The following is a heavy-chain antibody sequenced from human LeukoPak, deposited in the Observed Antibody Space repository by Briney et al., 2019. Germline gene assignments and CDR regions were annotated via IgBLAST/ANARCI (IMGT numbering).Heavy chain of an antibody. Sequence: SETLSLTCTVSGYSISSGYYWGWIRQPPGKGLEWIGSIYHSGSTYYNPSLKSRVTISVDTSKNQLSLKLSSVTAADTAVYYCARDFSDRGYSYGYFDYWGQGTLVTVSS. D-gene: IGHD5-18*01. CDR3: ARDFSDRGYSYGYFDY. J-gene: IGHJ4*02. V-gene: IGHV4-38-2*02. CDR2: IYHSGST. CDR1: GYSISSGYY.